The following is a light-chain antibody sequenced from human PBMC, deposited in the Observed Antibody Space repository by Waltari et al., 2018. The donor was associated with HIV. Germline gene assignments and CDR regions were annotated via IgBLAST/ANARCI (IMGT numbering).Light chain of an antibody. J-gene: IGLJ3*02. CDR1: SGHNNYV. CDR3: QTWGTGMV. Sequence: QVVLTQPPSASASLGASVRLTCTLSSGHNNYVIAWHQQQPAKGPRFLMKLNSDGRHSKGDGIPAAFSGSSSVAERYLSISSLQSEDEADYYCQTWGTGMVFGGGTKLTVL. CDR2: LNSDGRH. V-gene: IGLV4-69*02.